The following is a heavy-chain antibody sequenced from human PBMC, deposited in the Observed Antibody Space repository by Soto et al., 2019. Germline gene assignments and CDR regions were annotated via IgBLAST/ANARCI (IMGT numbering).Heavy chain of an antibody. Sequence: EVQLVESGGGLVQPGGSLRLSCAASGFTVSTYYMNWVRQAPGEGLEWVSVVYSGGTTYYAESVRGRFTISRDNSTSTLFLQMNNLRAEDTAVYYSARGRSASSDFDSWGQGTLVTVSS. CDR1: GFTVSTYY. D-gene: IGHD3-10*01. CDR2: VYSGGTT. V-gene: IGHV3-66*01. CDR3: ARGRSASSDFDS. J-gene: IGHJ4*02.